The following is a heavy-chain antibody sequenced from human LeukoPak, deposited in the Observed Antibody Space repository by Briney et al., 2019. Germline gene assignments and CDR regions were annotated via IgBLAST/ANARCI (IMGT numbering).Heavy chain of an antibody. CDR2: ISGSGGST. Sequence: GGTLRLSCAASGFTFSSYGMSWVRQAPGKGLEGVSAISGSGGSTYYADSVKGRFTISRDNSKNTLYLQMNSLRAEDTAVYYCARDREPLSDAFDIWGQGTMVTVSS. CDR3: ARDREPLSDAFDI. CDR1: GFTFSSYG. J-gene: IGHJ3*02. V-gene: IGHV3-23*01.